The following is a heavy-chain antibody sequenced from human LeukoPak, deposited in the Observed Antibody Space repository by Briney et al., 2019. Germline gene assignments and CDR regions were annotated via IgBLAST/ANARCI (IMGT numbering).Heavy chain of an antibody. D-gene: IGHD6-13*01. CDR3: ARDSAAADPFDWFDP. CDR1: GFTFSDYY. Sequence: GGSLRLSCAASGFTFSDYYMSWIRQAPGKGLEWVSYISSSGSTIYYADSVKGRFTISRDNAKNSLYLQMNSLRAEDTAVYYCARDSAAADPFDWFDPWGQGTLVTVSS. CDR2: ISSSGSTI. V-gene: IGHV3-11*01. J-gene: IGHJ5*02.